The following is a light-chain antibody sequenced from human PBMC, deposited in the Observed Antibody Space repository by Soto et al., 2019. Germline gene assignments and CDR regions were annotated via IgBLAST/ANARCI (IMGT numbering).Light chain of an antibody. CDR1: RSNLGAGYD. CDR2: ANN. CDR3: QSYDNSLSGAWV. J-gene: IGLJ3*02. Sequence: QAVVTQPPSVSGAPGQGITISCTGTRSNLGAGYDVHWYQQLPGAAPKLLIYANNKRPSGVLDRFSGSKSGTSSSLAITGLQAEDEADYYCQSYDNSLSGAWVVGGGTKVTVL. V-gene: IGLV1-40*01.